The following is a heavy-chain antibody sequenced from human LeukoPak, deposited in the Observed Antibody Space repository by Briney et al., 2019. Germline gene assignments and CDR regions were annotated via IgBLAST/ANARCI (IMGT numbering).Heavy chain of an antibody. J-gene: IGHJ6*02. CDR3: ARHPPVPLFENGMDV. Sequence: PSETLSLTCTVSDGSITPNFWSWVRQPPGKGLEWIGHIYYTGRTIYNPSVKSRVTISVDTSKNQFSLRLSSVTAADTAMYYCARHPPVPLFENGMDVWGQGTTVTVSS. CDR2: IYYTGRT. V-gene: IGHV4-59*08. CDR1: DGSITPNF.